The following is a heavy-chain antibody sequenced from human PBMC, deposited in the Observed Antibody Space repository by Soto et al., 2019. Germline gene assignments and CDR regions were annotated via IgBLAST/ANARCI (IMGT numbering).Heavy chain of an antibody. CDR1: EFNFIRHG. Sequence: QVQLVESGGGVVQPGRSLRLSCAASEFNFIRHGMHWVRQAPGKGLQWGGVIWSDGSNEVYADSVKGRFIISRDNSKNILYLQMNSLRAEDTAVYYCARERTFGDNKHNYMDVWGTGITVTVSS. CDR2: IWSDGSNE. J-gene: IGHJ6*03. CDR3: ARERTFGDNKHNYMDV. D-gene: IGHD3-10*01. V-gene: IGHV3-33*01.